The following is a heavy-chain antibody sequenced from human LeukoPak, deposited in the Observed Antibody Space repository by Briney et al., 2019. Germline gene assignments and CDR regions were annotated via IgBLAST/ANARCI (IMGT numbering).Heavy chain of an antibody. CDR3: ARDNGGSSAGYFDY. Sequence: PGGSLRLSCAASGFTFDDYGMSRVRQAPGKGLEWVSGINWNGGSTGYADSVKGRFTISRDNAKNSLYLQMNGLRAEDTALYYCARDNGGSSAGYFDYWGQGTLVTVSS. V-gene: IGHV3-20*04. J-gene: IGHJ4*02. CDR1: GFTFDDYG. D-gene: IGHD6-6*01. CDR2: INWNGGST.